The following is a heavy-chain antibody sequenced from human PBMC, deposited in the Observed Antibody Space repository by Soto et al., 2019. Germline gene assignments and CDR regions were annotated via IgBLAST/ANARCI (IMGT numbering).Heavy chain of an antibody. V-gene: IGHV1-69*13. CDR2: IIPIFGTA. D-gene: IGHD5-18*01. J-gene: IGHJ4*02. CDR3: AREGGYSYGTEYYFDY. CDR1: GGTFSSYA. Sequence: ASVKVSCKASGGTFSSYAISWVRQAPGQGLEWMGGIIPIFGTANYAQKFQGRVTITADESTSTAYMELSSLRSEDTAVYYCAREGGYSYGTEYYFDYWGQGTLVTVSS.